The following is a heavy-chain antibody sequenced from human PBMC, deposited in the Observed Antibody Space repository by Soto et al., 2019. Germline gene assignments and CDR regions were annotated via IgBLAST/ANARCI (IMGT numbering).Heavy chain of an antibody. CDR3: ARHVPAAGYYDGMDV. D-gene: IGHD2-2*01. J-gene: IGHJ6*02. CDR2: IIPIFGTA. CDR1: GGTFSSYA. Sequence: QVQLVQSGAEVKKPGSSVKVSCKASGGTFSSYAISWVRQAPGQGLEWMGGIIPIFGTANYAQKFQGRVTMTADESTGTASMELSSLRSEDTAVYYCARHVPAAGYYDGMDVWGQGTTVTVSS. V-gene: IGHV1-69*12.